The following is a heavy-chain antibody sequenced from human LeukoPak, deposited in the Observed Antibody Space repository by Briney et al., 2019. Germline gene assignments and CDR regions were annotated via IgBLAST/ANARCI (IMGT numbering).Heavy chain of an antibody. J-gene: IGHJ4*02. V-gene: IGHV4-39*01. CDR3: ARLVDRLMFDY. CDR2: IYFSGGT. D-gene: IGHD2-21*02. CDR1: GDSISSSNCY. Sequence: PSETLSLTCTVSGDSISSSNCYWGWIRQPPGKGLEWFGSIYFSGGTYYNASLKSRVTISVATSKSQFSLKLSSVTAADTAVYYCARLVDRLMFDYWGQGTQVTVSS.